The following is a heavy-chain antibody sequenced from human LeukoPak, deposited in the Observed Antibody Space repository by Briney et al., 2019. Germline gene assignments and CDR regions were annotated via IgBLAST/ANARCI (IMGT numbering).Heavy chain of an antibody. Sequence: GGSLRLSCAASGFTFSSYGMHWVRQAPGKGLEWVAFIRYDGSNKYYADSVKGRFTISRDNSKNTLYLQMNSLRAEDTAVYYCAKTKGSSWYWPAFDIWGQGTMVTVSS. CDR2: IRYDGSNK. CDR1: GFTFSSYG. CDR3: AKTKGSSWYWPAFDI. V-gene: IGHV3-30*02. J-gene: IGHJ3*02. D-gene: IGHD6-13*01.